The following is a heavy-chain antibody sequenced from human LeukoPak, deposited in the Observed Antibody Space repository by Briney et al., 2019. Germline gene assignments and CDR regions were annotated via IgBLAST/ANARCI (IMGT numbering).Heavy chain of an antibody. CDR1: GGSISSGGYY. CDR2: IYYSGST. Sequence: SETLFLTCTVSGGSISSGGYYWSWIRQHPGKGLEWIGYIYYSGSTYYNPSLKSRATISVDTSKNQFSLKLSSVTAADTAVYYCARSYGSGSSYGMDVWGKGTTVTVSS. CDR3: ARSYGSGSSYGMDV. J-gene: IGHJ6*04. V-gene: IGHV4-31*03. D-gene: IGHD3-10*01.